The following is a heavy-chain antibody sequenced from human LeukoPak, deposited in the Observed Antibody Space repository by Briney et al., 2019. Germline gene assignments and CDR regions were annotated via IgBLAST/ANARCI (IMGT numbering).Heavy chain of an antibody. CDR2: INHSGST. CDR1: GGSFSGYY. D-gene: IGHD3-22*01. Sequence: SETLSLTCAVYGGSFSGYYWSWIRQPPGKGLEWIGEINHSGSTNYNPSLKSRVTISVDTSKNQFSLKLSSVTAADTAVYYCARVSGSSGYYQDYYYYYYMDVWGKGTTVTVSS. V-gene: IGHV4-34*01. CDR3: ARVSGSSGYYQDYYYYYYMDV. J-gene: IGHJ6*03.